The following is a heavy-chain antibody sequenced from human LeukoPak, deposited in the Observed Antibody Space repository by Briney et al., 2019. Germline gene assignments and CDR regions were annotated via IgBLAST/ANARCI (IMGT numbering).Heavy chain of an antibody. D-gene: IGHD2-15*01. CDR1: GGTFSSYA. CDR2: IIPIFGTA. CDR3: ASIYCSGGSCYPNWFDP. J-gene: IGHJ5*02. V-gene: IGHV1-69*06. Sequence: ASVTVSCKASGGTFSSYAISWVRQAPGQGLEWMGGIIPIFGTANYAQKFQGRVTITADKSTSTAYMELSSLRSEDTAVYYCASIYCSGGSCYPNWFDPWGQGTLVTVSS.